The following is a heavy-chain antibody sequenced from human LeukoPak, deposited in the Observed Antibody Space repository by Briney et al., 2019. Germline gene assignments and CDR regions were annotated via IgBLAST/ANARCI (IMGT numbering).Heavy chain of an antibody. Sequence: SETLSLTCTVSGGSISSYYWSWIRQPPGKGLEWIGYIYYSGSTNYNPSLKSRVTISVDTSKNQFSLKLSSVTTADTAVYYCARPLRPLWYFDLWGRGTLVTVSS. CDR1: GGSISSYY. J-gene: IGHJ2*01. V-gene: IGHV4-59*08. CDR2: IYYSGST. CDR3: ARPLRPLWYFDL.